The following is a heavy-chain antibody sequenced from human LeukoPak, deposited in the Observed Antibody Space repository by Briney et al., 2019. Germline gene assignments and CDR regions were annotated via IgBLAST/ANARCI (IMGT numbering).Heavy chain of an antibody. J-gene: IGHJ5*02. D-gene: IGHD2/OR15-2a*01. Sequence: GGSLRLSCAASGFTFSNYAMSWVRRAPGKGLEWVSAISGSGSSTFYADSAKGRFTISRDNSKNALYLQMNRLRAEDTAVYYCAKLSPTTLSDSRGWFDPWDQGTPVTVSS. CDR3: AKLSPTTLSDSRGWFDP. CDR1: GFTFSNYA. CDR2: ISGSGSST. V-gene: IGHV3-23*01.